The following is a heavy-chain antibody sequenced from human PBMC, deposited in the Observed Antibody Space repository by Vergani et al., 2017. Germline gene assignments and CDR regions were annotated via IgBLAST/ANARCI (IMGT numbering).Heavy chain of an antibody. V-gene: IGHV4-59*06. CDR1: GFTFSSYE. J-gene: IGHJ6*03. D-gene: IGHD6-25*01. CDR2: IFYSGTT. Sequence: VQLVESGGGLVQPGGSLRLSCAASGFTFSSYEMNWVRQAPGKGLEWIGYIFYSGTTYDNPSLRSRLTISVDTSQNQFSLKLRSVTAADTAVYYCARVDTQVPATSHFYYMGVWGKGTTVVVSS. CDR3: ARVDTQVPATSHFYYMGV.